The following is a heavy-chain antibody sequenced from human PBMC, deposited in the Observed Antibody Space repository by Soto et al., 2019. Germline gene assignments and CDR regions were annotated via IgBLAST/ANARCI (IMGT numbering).Heavy chain of an antibody. D-gene: IGHD4-17*01. CDR2: IYYSGST. J-gene: IGHJ4*02. CDR1: GGSISSSSYY. V-gene: IGHV4-39*01. CDR3: ASPAYGDYYYFDY. Sequence: QLQLQESGPGLVKPSETLSLTCTVSGGSISSSSYYWGWIRQPPGKGLEWIGSIYYSGSTYYNPSLKSRVSISVDTSKNQCSRKLSSVTAADTAVYYCASPAYGDYYYFDYWGQGTLVTVSS.